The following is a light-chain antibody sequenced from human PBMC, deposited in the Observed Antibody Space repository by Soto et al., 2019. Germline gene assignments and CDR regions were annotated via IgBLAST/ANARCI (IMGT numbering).Light chain of an antibody. CDR1: QSVLYSSNNKNY. V-gene: IGKV4-1*01. CDR2: WAS. J-gene: IGKJ1*01. Sequence: DIVMTQSLDSLAVSLGERATINCKSSQSVLYSSNNKNYLAWYQQKPGQPPKLLIYWASTRESGVPDRFSGSGSGTDFTLTISGLQAADVAVYYCQQYYATPRTFGQGTKVEIK. CDR3: QQYYATPRT.